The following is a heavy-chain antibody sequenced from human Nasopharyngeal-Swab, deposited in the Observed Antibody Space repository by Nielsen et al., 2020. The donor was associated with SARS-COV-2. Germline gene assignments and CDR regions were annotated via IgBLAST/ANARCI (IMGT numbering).Heavy chain of an antibody. Sequence: GGSLRLSCAASGFSFSNYGMSWVRQAPGKGLEWVSSISGSGGGTQYADSVKGRFTISRDNSKNTLLLQMNNLRSDDTAVYYCARVWSNEFWTGYYDYWGQGILVTVSS. CDR3: ARVWSNEFWTGYYDY. D-gene: IGHD3/OR15-3a*01. V-gene: IGHV3-23*01. CDR2: ISGSGGGT. J-gene: IGHJ4*02. CDR1: GFSFSNYG.